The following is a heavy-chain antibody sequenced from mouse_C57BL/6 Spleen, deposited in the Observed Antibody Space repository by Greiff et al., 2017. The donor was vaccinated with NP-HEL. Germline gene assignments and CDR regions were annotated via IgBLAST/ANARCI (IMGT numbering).Heavy chain of an antibody. CDR1: GFTFSDYY. J-gene: IGHJ1*03. D-gene: IGHD1-1*01. CDR3: ARDGYGSRYFDV. Sequence: EVQRVESEGGLVQPGSSIKLSCTASGFTFSDYYMAWVRQVPEKGLEWVANINYDGSSTYYLDSLKSRFIISRDNAKNILYLQMSSLKSEDTATYYCARDGYGSRYFDVWGTGTTVTVSS. CDR2: INYDGSST. V-gene: IGHV5-16*01.